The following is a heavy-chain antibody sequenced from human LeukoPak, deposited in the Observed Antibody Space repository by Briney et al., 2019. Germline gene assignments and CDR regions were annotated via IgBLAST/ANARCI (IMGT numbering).Heavy chain of an antibody. V-gene: IGHV1-18*01. D-gene: IGHD6-19*01. CDR3: ARDPTNTSGRYVYFDY. Sequence: ASVKVSCKASGYTFTHHGITWVRQAPGQGLEWMGWISAYNGDTNYAQKFQGRVTLTTDTSTSTAYMELRSLRFDDTAVYYCARDPTNTSGRYVYFDYWGQGTLVTVSS. J-gene: IGHJ4*02. CDR2: ISAYNGDT. CDR1: GYTFTHHG.